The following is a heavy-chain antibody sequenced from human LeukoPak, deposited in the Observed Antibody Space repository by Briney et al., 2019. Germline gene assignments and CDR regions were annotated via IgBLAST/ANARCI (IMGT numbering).Heavy chain of an antibody. CDR3: ARVAGYCSSTSNCYSDY. CDR1: GFTFNTYT. J-gene: IGHJ4*02. Sequence: GGSLRLSCAASGFTFNTYTMNWVRQAPGKGLEWVSSISSSSSYIYYADSVKGRFTISRDNAKNSLYLQMNSLRAGDTAVYYCARVAGYCSSTSNCYSDYWGQGTLVTVSS. V-gene: IGHV3-21*01. CDR2: ISSSSSYI. D-gene: IGHD2-2*01.